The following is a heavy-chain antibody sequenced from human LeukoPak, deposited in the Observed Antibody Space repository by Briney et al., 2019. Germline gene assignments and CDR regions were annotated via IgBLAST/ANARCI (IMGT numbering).Heavy chain of an antibody. V-gene: IGHV3-15*01. CDR1: GFSFSTAW. Sequence: KPGGSLRLSCAASGFSFSTAWMSWVRQAPGKGLEWVGLIKSTTDGGTTDYAAPVKGRFTISRDDSKNTLYLQVNSLKTEDTAVYYCATIAAAGFFDYWGQGTLVTVSS. CDR2: IKSTTDGGTT. D-gene: IGHD6-13*01. J-gene: IGHJ4*02. CDR3: ATIAAAGFFDY.